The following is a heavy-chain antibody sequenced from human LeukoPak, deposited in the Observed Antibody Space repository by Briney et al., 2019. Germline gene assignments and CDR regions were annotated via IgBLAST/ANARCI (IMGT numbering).Heavy chain of an antibody. CDR3: ARGQATTHFDY. J-gene: IGHJ4*02. CDR2: IYTSGST. V-gene: IGHV4-59*10. D-gene: IGHD1-26*01. CDR1: GGSFSGYY. Sequence: SETLSLTCAVYGGSFSGYYWSWIRQPPGKGLEWIGRIYTSGSTNYNPSLKSRVTMSVDTSKNQFSLKLSSVTAADTAVYYCARGQATTHFDYWGQGTLVTVSS.